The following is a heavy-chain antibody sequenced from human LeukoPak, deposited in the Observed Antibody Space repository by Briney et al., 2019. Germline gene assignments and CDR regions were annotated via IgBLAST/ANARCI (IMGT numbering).Heavy chain of an antibody. J-gene: IGHJ4*02. CDR1: GFTFSSYE. CDR3: ASHYYDSSGYYYGVDY. Sequence: GGSLRLSCAASGFTFSSYEMNWVRQAPGKGLGWVSYIISSGSHIYYADSVKGRFTISRDNAKNPLYLQMNSLRAEDTAVYYCASHYYDSSGYYYGVDYWGQGTLVTVSS. D-gene: IGHD3-22*01. CDR2: IISSGSHI. V-gene: IGHV3-48*03.